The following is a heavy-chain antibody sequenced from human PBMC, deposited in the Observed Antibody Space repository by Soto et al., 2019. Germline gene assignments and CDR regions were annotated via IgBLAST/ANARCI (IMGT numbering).Heavy chain of an antibody. CDR3: AARTGTTHYYYYGMDV. Sequence: QVQLVQSGAEVKKPGSSVKVSCKASGGTFSSYAISWVRQAPGQGLEWMGGIIPIFGTANYAQKFQGRVTITADESTSTDYMELSSLRSEDTAVYYCAARTGTTHYYYYGMDVWGQGTTVTVSS. J-gene: IGHJ6*02. CDR1: GGTFSSYA. CDR2: IIPIFGTA. D-gene: IGHD1-1*01. V-gene: IGHV1-69*01.